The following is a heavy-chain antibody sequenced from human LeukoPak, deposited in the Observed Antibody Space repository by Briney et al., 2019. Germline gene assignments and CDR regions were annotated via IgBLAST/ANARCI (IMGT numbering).Heavy chain of an antibody. Sequence: PGTSLRLSCVASGFTFSSHGMQWIRQAPGKGLEWVAVIWNDGSNKYYADPVKGRFTISRDNSKNTLYLQMNSLRAEDTAVYYCARDYCSSTSCLFDYWGQGTLVTVSS. J-gene: IGHJ4*02. CDR2: IWNDGSNK. V-gene: IGHV3-33*01. CDR1: GFTFSSHG. D-gene: IGHD2-2*01. CDR3: ARDYCSSTSCLFDY.